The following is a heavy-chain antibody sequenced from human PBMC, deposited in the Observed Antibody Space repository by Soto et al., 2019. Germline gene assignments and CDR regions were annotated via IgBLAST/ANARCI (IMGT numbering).Heavy chain of an antibody. CDR2: IFSSGST. CDR1: GGSINTFY. J-gene: IGHJ4*02. CDR3: AREGSYSAYNFAHGIQLWSFHF. Sequence: PSETLSLTCTVSGGSINTFYWSWVRQPAGKGLEWIRRIFSSGSTSFNPSLESRVAMTVDTSKNHFSLSLSSVTAADMAVYYCAREGSYSAYNFAHGIQLWSFHFWGQGALVTVSS. V-gene: IGHV4-4*07. D-gene: IGHD5-12*01.